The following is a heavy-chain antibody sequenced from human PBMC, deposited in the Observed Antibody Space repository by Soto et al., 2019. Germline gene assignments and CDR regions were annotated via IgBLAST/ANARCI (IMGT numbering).Heavy chain of an antibody. J-gene: IGHJ3*01. Sequence: EVQLLESGGGLVQPGGSLRLSCAVSGFTFSSSEMYWVRQAPGKGLEWISYIHPSGQPIFYADSVKGRFTISRDNANNLLFRLMSSQRADHTAVYYCEGRARRWGQGKMVTVSS. CDR1: GFTFSSSE. D-gene: IGHD1-26*01. V-gene: IGHV3-48*03. CDR2: IHPSGQPI. CDR3: EGRARR.